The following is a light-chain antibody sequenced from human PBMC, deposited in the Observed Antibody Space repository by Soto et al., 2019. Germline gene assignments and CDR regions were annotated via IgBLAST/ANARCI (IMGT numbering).Light chain of an antibody. J-gene: IGKJ1*01. Sequence: IVMTQSPATLSVSPGERATLSCRASQSVSSDLAWYQQKPGQAPRLFIYGASTRATGIPARFSGSGSGTEFTLTISNLQSEDFAVYFCQQYDVWPLTFGQGTKVDIK. V-gene: IGKV3-15*01. CDR3: QQYDVWPLT. CDR2: GAS. CDR1: QSVSSD.